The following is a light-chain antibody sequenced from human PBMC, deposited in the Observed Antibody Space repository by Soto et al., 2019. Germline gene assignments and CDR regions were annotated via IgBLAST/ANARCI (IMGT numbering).Light chain of an antibody. Sequence: QSVLTQPASVSGSPGQSITISCTGTSSDVGGYNYVSWYQQHPGKTPKFMIYDVSNRPSGVSNRFSGSKSGNTASLTISGHHAEDEAAYYCSSYTTSNTRQIVFGTGTKLTVL. CDR1: SSDVGGYNY. J-gene: IGLJ1*01. CDR3: SSYTTSNTRQIV. CDR2: DVS. V-gene: IGLV2-14*01.